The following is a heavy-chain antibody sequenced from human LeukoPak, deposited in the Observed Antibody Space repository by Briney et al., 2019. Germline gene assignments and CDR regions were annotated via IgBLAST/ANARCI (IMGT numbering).Heavy chain of an antibody. Sequence: GGSLRLSCAASGFTVSSNYMSWVRQAPGKGPEWVSVTYSGGSTYYADSVKGRFTISRDNSKNTLYLQMNNLRAEDTAVYYCAREGRYSLDYWGQGTLVTVSS. V-gene: IGHV3-53*01. D-gene: IGHD5-18*01. J-gene: IGHJ4*02. CDR3: AREGRYSLDY. CDR1: GFTVSSNY. CDR2: TYSGGST.